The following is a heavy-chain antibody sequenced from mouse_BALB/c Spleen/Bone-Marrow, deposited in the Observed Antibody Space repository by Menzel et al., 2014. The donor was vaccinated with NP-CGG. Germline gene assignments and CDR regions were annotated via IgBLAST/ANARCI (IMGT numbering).Heavy chain of an antibody. V-gene: IGHV2-9*02. CDR1: GFSLTSYG. J-gene: IGHJ4*01. Sequence: VQGVESGPGLVAPSQSLSITCTVSGFSLTSYGVHWVRRPPGKGLEWLGVIWAGGSTNYNSALMSRLSISKDNSKSQVFLKMNSLQTDDTAMYYCARYYLYAMDYWGQGTSVTVSS. CDR3: ARYYLYAMDY. D-gene: IGHD1-1*02. CDR2: IWAGGST.